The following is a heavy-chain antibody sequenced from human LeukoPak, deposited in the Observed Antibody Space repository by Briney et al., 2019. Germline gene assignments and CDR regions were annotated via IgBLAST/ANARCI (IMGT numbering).Heavy chain of an antibody. CDR2: IKEDGSET. J-gene: IGHJ4*02. Sequence: GGSLRLSCAASGFASTSYTMNWVRQVPGKGLECLANIKEDGSETYYADSVKGRFTISRDNPKNLLFLQINSLRVEDTAVYYCARETPRRGETRDGYRWGQGTLVIVSS. CDR3: ARETPRRGETRDGYR. D-gene: IGHD5-24*01. V-gene: IGHV3-7*01. CDR1: GFASTSYT.